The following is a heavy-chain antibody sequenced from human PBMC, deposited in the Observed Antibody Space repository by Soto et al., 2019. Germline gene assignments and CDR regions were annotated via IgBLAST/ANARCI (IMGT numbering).Heavy chain of an antibody. D-gene: IGHD2-15*01. CDR3: ARDHSAANGVLDH. J-gene: IGHJ4*02. CDR2: INPNSGGT. CDR1: GYSLSGYY. V-gene: IGHV1-2*02. Sequence: ASVKVSCKASGYSLSGYYLHWVRQAPGQGPEWMGWINPNSGGTKYVQKLRGRLTMDRDTSTTTVYMELSRLTFEDTAVYFCARDHSAANGVLDHWGQGTLVTVSS.